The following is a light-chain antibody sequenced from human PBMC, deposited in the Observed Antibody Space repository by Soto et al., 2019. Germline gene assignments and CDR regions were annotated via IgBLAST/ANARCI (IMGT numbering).Light chain of an antibody. CDR3: SSYAGSSARVV. Sequence: QSALTQPRSVSGSPGQSVTISCTGTNSDVGGYNFVSWYQQLPGKAPKLMISAVSQRPSGVPDRFSGSKSDTTASLIISGLQPEDEADYYCSSYAGSSARVVFGGGTKLTVL. V-gene: IGLV2-11*01. CDR2: AVS. CDR1: NSDVGGYNF. J-gene: IGLJ2*01.